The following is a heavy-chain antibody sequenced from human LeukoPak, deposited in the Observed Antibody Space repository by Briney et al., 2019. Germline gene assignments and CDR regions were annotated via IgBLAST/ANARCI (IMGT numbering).Heavy chain of an antibody. Sequence: SVKVSCKASGGTFSSYAISWVRQAPGQGLGWMGGIIPIFGTANYAQKFQGRVTITTDESTSTAYMELSSLRSEDTAVYYCARDTTKYSSSPVFDYWGQGTLVTVSS. CDR1: GGTFSSYA. D-gene: IGHD6-6*01. V-gene: IGHV1-69*05. CDR2: IIPIFGTA. CDR3: ARDTTKYSSSPVFDY. J-gene: IGHJ4*02.